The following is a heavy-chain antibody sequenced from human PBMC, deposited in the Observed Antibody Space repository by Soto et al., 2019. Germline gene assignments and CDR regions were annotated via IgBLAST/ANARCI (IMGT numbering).Heavy chain of an antibody. CDR3: AHRFQQGIAVAGTNAFDI. V-gene: IGHV2-5*02. CDR2: IYWDDDK. D-gene: IGHD6-19*01. Sequence: QITLKESGPTLVKPTQTLTLTCTFSGFSLSTSGVGVGWIRQPPGKALEWLALIYWDDDKRYSPSLKSRLTITKDTSKYQVVLTMTNMDPVDTATYYCAHRFQQGIAVAGTNAFDIWGQGTMVTVSS. CDR1: GFSLSTSGVG. J-gene: IGHJ3*02.